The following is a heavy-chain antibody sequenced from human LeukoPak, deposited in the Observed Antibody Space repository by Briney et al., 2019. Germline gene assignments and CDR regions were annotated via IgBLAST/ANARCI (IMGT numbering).Heavy chain of an antibody. CDR2: IHYTGST. D-gene: IGHD3-10*01. CDR1: GGSISSRPYY. Sequence: SETLSLTCTVSGGSISSRPYYWSWIRQPPGKGLECIGYIHYTGSTSYNPSLKSRVTISVDTSKNQFSLKLSSVTAADTAIYYCARGGYYGSGNDFRFDPWGQGTLVTVSS. CDR3: ARGGYYGSGNDFRFDP. J-gene: IGHJ5*02. V-gene: IGHV4-61*01.